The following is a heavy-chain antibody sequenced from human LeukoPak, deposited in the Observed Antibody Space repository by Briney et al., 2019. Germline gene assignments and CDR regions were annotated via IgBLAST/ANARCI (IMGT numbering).Heavy chain of an antibody. V-gene: IGHV3-9*01. Sequence: PGGSLRLSCAASGFTFDDYAMHWVRQAPGKGLEWVSGISWNSGSIGYADSVKGQFTISRDNAKNSLYLQMNSLRAEDTALYYCAKAPEWELSIYYFDYWGQGTLVTVSS. CDR2: ISWNSGSI. CDR1: GFTFDDYA. CDR3: AKAPEWELSIYYFDY. D-gene: IGHD1-26*01. J-gene: IGHJ4*02.